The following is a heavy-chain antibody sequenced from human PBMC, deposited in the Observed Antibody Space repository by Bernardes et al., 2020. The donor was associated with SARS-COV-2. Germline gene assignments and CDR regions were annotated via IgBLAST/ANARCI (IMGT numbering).Heavy chain of an antibody. CDR3: ARISSGVVPGVLGLGFYYYDYGRDG. Sequence: SETLSLTCAVYGGSFSGNYWSWIRQAPGKGLEWIGEINHSGSTNYNPSLKSRVTISVDTSKNQFSLKLTSVTAADTAVYYCARISSGVVPGVLGLGFYYYDYGRDGWGQGTTVTVSS. CDR1: GGSFSGNY. CDR2: INHSGST. D-gene: IGHD2-2*01. V-gene: IGHV4-34*01. J-gene: IGHJ6*02.